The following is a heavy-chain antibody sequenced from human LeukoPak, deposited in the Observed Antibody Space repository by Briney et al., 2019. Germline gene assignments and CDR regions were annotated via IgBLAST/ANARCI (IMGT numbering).Heavy chain of an antibody. Sequence: PGGSLRLSCATSGFTFSNYSLNWVRQAPGKGLEWVSSISSSHGFKHYADSVKGRFTISRDNAKNSLYLQMNSLRDEDTAVYNCARDTYCSSTSCYSKAGAFDIWGQGTMVTVSS. D-gene: IGHD2-2*01. V-gene: IGHV3-21*01. CDR3: ARDTYCSSTSCYSKAGAFDI. CDR2: ISSSHGFK. J-gene: IGHJ3*02. CDR1: GFTFSNYS.